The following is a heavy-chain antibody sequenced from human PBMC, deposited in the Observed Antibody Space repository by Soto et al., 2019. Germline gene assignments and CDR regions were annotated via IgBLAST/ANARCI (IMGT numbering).Heavy chain of an antibody. J-gene: IGHJ6*02. V-gene: IGHV3-23*01. D-gene: IGHD2-15*01. CDR3: ARGDRGGSASLASYYYSGWDV. CDR2: ISAGGDMT. Sequence: GGSLRLSCSASGFSLSSYAMSCVRQAPGKGLEWVSSISAGGDMTYNSDSVKGRFTISRDNSNNALFLQMHNLRIEDTALYYCARGDRGGSASLASYYYSGWDVCGQGPTVTV. CDR1: GFSLSSYA.